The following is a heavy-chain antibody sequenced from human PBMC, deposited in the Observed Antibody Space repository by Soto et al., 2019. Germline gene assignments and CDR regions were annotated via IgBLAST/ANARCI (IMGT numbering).Heavy chain of an antibody. D-gene: IGHD3-10*01. CDR2: TYYRSKWYN. Sequence: PSQTLSLTCVISGDSVSSNSAVWNWIRHSPSRGLEWLGRTYYRSKWYNDYTVSVKSRITINPDTSKNQFSLQLNSVTPEDTAVYYCARGAYGSGNGHFDYWGQGTLVTVSS. V-gene: IGHV6-1*01. CDR1: GDSVSSNSAV. CDR3: ARGAYGSGNGHFDY. J-gene: IGHJ4*02.